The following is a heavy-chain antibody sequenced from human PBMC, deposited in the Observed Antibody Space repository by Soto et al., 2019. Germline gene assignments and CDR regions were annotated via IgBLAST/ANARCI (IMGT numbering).Heavy chain of an antibody. J-gene: IGHJ6*03. Sequence: QEQLVQSGAEVKKPGAPVKVSCKASGYTFSNYNINWVRQASGQGLEWMGWMNPDSGNTGYAGKYQGRVTMTRNRSISTAYMQLSGLRSEDTDVYYCAREAASDPSFYYHYMDVWGKGTTVTVSS. CDR3: AREAASDPSFYYHYMDV. D-gene: IGHD6-25*01. V-gene: IGHV1-8*01. CDR2: MNPDSGNT. CDR1: GYTFSNYN.